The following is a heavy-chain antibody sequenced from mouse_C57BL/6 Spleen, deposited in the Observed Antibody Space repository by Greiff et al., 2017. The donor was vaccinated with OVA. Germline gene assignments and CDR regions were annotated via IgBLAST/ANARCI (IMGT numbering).Heavy chain of an antibody. J-gene: IGHJ3*01. V-gene: IGHV1-82*01. CDR2: IYPGDGDT. CDR1: GYAFSSSW. CDR3: ARSGDSSGSFAY. D-gene: IGHD3-2*02. Sequence: VQLQQSGPELVKPGASVKISCKASGYAFSSSWMNWVKQRPGKGLEWIGRIYPGDGDTNYNGKFKGKATLTADKSSSTAYMQLSSLTSEDSAVDFCARSGDSSGSFAYWGKGTLVTVSA.